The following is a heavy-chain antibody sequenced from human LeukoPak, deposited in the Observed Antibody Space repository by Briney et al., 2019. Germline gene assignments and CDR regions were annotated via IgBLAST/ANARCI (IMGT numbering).Heavy chain of an antibody. Sequence: ASVKVSCKASGYTFTGYYMHWVRQAPGQGLEWMGWINPNSGGTNYAQKFQGWVTMTRDTSISTAYMELSRLRSDDTAVYYRARGGYSSSPYYYYGMDVWGQGTTVTVSS. V-gene: IGHV1-2*04. CDR1: GYTFTGYY. CDR2: INPNSGGT. J-gene: IGHJ6*02. D-gene: IGHD6-13*01. CDR3: ARGGYSSSPYYYYGMDV.